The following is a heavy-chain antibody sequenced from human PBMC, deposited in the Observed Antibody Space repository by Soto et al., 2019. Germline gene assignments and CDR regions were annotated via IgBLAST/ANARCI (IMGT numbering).Heavy chain of an antibody. V-gene: IGHV1-8*01. D-gene: IGHD2-2*03. CDR2: VNPNSGNT. Sequence: QVQLVQSGAEVKRPGASVKVSCKASGYTFTSYDFNWVRQAPGQGLEWMGWVNPNSGNTDYAQKSQGRVTMTRNTSIRTAYMELSSLRSEDTAVYHCARASYLDPAFDIWGQGTMVTVSS. CDR1: GYTFTSYD. J-gene: IGHJ3*02. CDR3: ARASYLDPAFDI.